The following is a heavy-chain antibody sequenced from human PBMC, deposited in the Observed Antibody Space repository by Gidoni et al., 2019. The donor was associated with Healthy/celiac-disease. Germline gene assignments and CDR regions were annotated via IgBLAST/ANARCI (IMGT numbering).Heavy chain of an antibody. CDR1: GFTFSSYS. CDR2: ISSSSSYI. V-gene: IGHV3-21*01. Sequence: EVQLVESGGGLVKPGGSLRRSCAAAGFTFSSYSMNWVRPAPRKGLEWVSSISSSSSYIYYADSVKGRFTISRDNAKNSLYLQMNSLRAEDTAVYYCARDLRAGTTPDYWGQGTLVTVSS. J-gene: IGHJ4*02. D-gene: IGHD1-7*01. CDR3: ARDLRAGTTPDY.